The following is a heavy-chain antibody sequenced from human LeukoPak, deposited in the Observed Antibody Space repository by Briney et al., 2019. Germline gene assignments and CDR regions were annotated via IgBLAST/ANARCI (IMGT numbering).Heavy chain of an antibody. J-gene: IGHJ3*02. Sequence: SETLSLTCTVSGGSIGTYSWNWIRQPPGKGLEWIGYIYYSGSTNYNPSLKSRVTISVDTSKNQFSLKLSSVTAADTAVYYCARALPDDAFDIWGQGTMVTVSS. CDR3: ARALPDDAFDI. CDR2: IYYSGST. D-gene: IGHD1-14*01. CDR1: GGSIGTYS. V-gene: IGHV4-59*01.